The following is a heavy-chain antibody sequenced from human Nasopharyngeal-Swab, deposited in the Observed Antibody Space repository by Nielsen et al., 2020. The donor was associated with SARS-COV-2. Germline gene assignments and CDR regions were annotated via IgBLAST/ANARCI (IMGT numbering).Heavy chain of an antibody. CDR3: ARQEAVAGRSDY. J-gene: IGHJ4*02. D-gene: IGHD6-19*01. Sequence: KVSCKGSGYSFTSNWIGWVRQMPGKGLEWMGIIYPGDSDTRYSPSFQGQVTISADKSISTAYLQWSSLKASDTAMYYCARQEAVAGRSDYWGQGTLVTVSS. CDR1: GYSFTSNW. V-gene: IGHV5-51*01. CDR2: IYPGDSDT.